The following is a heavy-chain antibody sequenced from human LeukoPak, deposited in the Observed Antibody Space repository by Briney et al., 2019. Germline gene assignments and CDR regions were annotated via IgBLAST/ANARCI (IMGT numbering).Heavy chain of an antibody. J-gene: IGHJ4*02. CDR1: GFTVSSNY. CDR3: ANSEPPSYYYDSSGYSDY. D-gene: IGHD3-22*01. V-gene: IGHV3-23*01. CDR2: ISGSGGST. Sequence: GGSLRLSCAASGFTVSSNYVSWVRQAPGKGLEWVSAISGSGGSTYYADSVKGRFTISRDNSKNTLYLQMNSLRAEDTAVYYCANSEPPSYYYDSSGYSDYWGQGTLVTVSS.